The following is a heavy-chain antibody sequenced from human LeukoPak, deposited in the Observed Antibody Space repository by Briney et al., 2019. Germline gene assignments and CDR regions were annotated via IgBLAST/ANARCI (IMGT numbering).Heavy chain of an antibody. CDR3: ARHERGSSDWFDP. D-gene: IGHD6-6*01. Sequence: SETLSLTCTVSGGSISSSTYYWGWIRQPPGKGLEWIGSIYYSGKDYYNPSLKSRITMSVDTSKNQFSLRVSSVTAADTALYYCARHERGSSDWFDPWGQGTLVTVSS. V-gene: IGHV4-39*01. CDR2: IYYSGKD. CDR1: GGSISSSTYY. J-gene: IGHJ5*02.